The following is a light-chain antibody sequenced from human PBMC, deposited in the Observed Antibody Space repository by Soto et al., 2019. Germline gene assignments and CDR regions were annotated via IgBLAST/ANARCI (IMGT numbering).Light chain of an antibody. CDR2: GAS. V-gene: IGKV3-15*01. J-gene: IGKJ2*01. CDR1: QSVSSN. CDR3: YQYNNWTTMYT. Sequence: EIVMTQSPANLSVSPGERATLSCRASQSVSSNLAWYQQKPGQAPKLLIYGASTRATGIPARFSGSGSGTEFNLTISSLQSEDFAVYYCYQYNNWTTMYTFGQGTKLEIK.